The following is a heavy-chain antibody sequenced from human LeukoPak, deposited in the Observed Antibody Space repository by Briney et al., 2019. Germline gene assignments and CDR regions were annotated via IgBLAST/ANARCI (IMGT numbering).Heavy chain of an antibody. CDR2: IKSKTDGGTT. CDR1: GFTFSNAW. Sequence: PGGSLRLSCAASGFTFSNAWMSWVRQAPGKGLEWVGRIKSKTDGGTTDYAAPAKGRFTISRDDSKNTLYLQMNSLKTEDTAVYYCTTGGYYDSSGYFPNFDYWGQGTLVTVSS. D-gene: IGHD3-22*01. CDR3: TTGGYYDSSGYFPNFDY. V-gene: IGHV3-15*01. J-gene: IGHJ4*02.